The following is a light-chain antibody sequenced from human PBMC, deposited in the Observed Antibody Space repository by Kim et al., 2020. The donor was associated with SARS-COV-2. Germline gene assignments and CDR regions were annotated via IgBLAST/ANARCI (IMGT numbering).Light chain of an antibody. CDR1: QTVSSN. CDR3: QQYSNWPLT. Sequence: SLGERATLSCRASQTVSSNFLAWYQQKPGQTPRLLIYETSSRATGIPARFSGSGSGTEFTLTISTLQSEDFAVYYGQQYSNWPLTFGQGTKVDIK. CDR2: ETS. J-gene: IGKJ1*01. V-gene: IGKV3D-15*01.